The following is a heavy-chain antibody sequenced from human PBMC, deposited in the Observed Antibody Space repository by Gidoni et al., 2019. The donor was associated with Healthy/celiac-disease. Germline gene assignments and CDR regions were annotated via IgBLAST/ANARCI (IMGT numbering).Heavy chain of an antibody. Sequence: QVQLVQSGAAVPKPGASVKVSCKVSGYTLTELSMHLVRQAPGKGLEWMGGFDSEDGETIYAQKVQGRVTMTEDTSTDTAYMELSSLRSEDTAVYYCATDTKYCSGGSCPETWGQGTLVTVSS. CDR3: ATDTKYCSGGSCPET. CDR1: GYTLTELS. V-gene: IGHV1-24*01. D-gene: IGHD2-15*01. CDR2: FDSEDGET. J-gene: IGHJ5*02.